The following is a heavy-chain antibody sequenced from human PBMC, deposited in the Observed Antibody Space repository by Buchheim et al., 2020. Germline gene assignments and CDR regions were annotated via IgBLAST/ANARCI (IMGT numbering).Heavy chain of an antibody. J-gene: IGHJ5*02. CDR1: GFAFYHHA. D-gene: IGHD1-20*01. CDR2: MSHDGLNK. Sequence: QVQLVESGGGVVQPGGSLRLSCAASGFAFYHHAMHWVRQAPGKGLEWVAVMSHDGLNKYYAESVVGRFTVSRDNSQSRFYVQMNGLTREDTAVYYCARGPSQYNWRRPETNWFDPWGQGTL. V-gene: IGHV3-30*03. CDR3: ARGPSQYNWRRPETNWFDP.